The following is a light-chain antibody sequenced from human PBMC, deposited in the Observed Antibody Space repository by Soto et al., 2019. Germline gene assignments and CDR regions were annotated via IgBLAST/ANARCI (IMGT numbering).Light chain of an antibody. V-gene: IGLV1-51*01. Sequence: QSVLTQPPSVSAAPGQKVTISCSGSSSNIANNYVSWYQQLPGTAPKLLIYDNNKRPSGILDRFSGSKSGTSATLGITGLQTGDEADYYCGTWDNSLSAVVFCGGTKLTVL. CDR3: GTWDNSLSAVV. CDR1: SSNIANNY. J-gene: IGLJ2*01. CDR2: DNN.